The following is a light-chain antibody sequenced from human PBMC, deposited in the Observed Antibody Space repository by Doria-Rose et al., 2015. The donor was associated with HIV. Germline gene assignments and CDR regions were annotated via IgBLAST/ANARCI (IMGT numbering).Light chain of an antibody. CDR3: RQYGTSRCT. Sequence: TQSPGTLSLSPGERATLSCRASQRVKSSYLAWYQQKPGQAPRLLIYDASTRATGIPDRFSGSGSGTDFTLTISRLEPEDVAVYYCRQYGTSRCTFGQGTRLEI. J-gene: IGKJ5*01. CDR1: QRVKSSY. CDR2: DAS. V-gene: IGKV3-20*01.